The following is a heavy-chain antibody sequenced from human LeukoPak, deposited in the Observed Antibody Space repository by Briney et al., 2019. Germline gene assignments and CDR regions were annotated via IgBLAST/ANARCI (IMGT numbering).Heavy chain of an antibody. Sequence: PSETLSLTCTVSGASVSSSSYYWGWIRQPPGKGLEWIGSIYYSGSTYYNPSLKSRVTISVDTSKNQFSLKLSSVTAADTAVYYCARHSRRFEWELPKPDFDYWGQGTLVTVSS. V-gene: IGHV4-39*01. CDR1: GASVSSSSYY. CDR3: ARHSRRFEWELPKPDFDY. CDR2: IYYSGST. D-gene: IGHD1-26*01. J-gene: IGHJ4*02.